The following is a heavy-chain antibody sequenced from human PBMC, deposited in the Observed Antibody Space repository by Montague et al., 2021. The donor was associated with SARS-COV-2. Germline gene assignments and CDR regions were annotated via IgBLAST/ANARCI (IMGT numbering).Heavy chain of an antibody. V-gene: IGHV2-5*02. Sequence: PALVKPTQALTLTCTFSGFSLSTSAVSVAWIRQPPGKALEWLALIYGDDDERYSPSLKSRLTITKDTSKNQVVLTMTNMDPVDSATYYCAHKFPSNSGSPFTSWSLGTLVTVSS. J-gene: IGHJ5*02. D-gene: IGHD1-26*01. CDR2: IYGDDDE. CDR3: AHKFPSNSGSPFTS. CDR1: GFSLSTSAVS.